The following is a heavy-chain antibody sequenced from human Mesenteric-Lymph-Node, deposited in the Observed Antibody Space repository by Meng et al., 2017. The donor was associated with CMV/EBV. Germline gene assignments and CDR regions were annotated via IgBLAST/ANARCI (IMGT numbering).Heavy chain of an antibody. V-gene: IGHV1-69*10. J-gene: IGHJ6*02. CDR3: ARALTAYFNFYALDV. CDR2: IIPILGKP. CDR1: GGPFGTYA. Sequence: SVKVSCKVSGGPFGTYAINWVRQAPGQGLEWMGGIIPILGKPNYAQEIQGRFTITADRSTSTAYMELTSLRSDDTAVYFCARALTAYFNFYALDVWGQGTTVTVSS.